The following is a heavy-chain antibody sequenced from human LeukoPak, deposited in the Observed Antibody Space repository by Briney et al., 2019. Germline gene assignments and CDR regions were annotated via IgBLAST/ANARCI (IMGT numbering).Heavy chain of an antibody. V-gene: IGHV4-59*01. CDR1: GGSISSYY. CDR2: IYYSGST. CDR3: ARTCSSSWYNYYYYYYMDV. J-gene: IGHJ6*03. Sequence: SETLSLTCTVSGGSISSYYWSWIRQPPGKGLEGTGYIYYSGSTNYNPSLKSRVTISVDTSKNQFSLKLSSVTAADTAVYYCARTCSSSWYNYYYYYYMDVWGKGTTVTVSS. D-gene: IGHD6-13*01.